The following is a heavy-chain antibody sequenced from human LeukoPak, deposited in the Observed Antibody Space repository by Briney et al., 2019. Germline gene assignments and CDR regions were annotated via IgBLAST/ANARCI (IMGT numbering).Heavy chain of an antibody. CDR2: IYYTGST. Sequence: SETLSLTCTVSGGSISSYYWTWIRQPPGKGLEWIGYIYYTGSTNHNPSLKSRVTISVDTSKNQFSLKLSSVTAADTAVYYCVVYDFWSGYPDYWGQGILVTVSS. V-gene: IGHV4-59*01. CDR3: VVYDFWSGYPDY. D-gene: IGHD3-3*01. CDR1: GGSISSYY. J-gene: IGHJ4*02.